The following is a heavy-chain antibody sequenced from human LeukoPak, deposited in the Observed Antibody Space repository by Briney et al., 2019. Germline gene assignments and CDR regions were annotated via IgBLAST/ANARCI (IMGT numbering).Heavy chain of an antibody. CDR1: GPSITTYY. V-gene: IGHV4-59*08. D-gene: IGHD3-22*01. Sequence: SETLSLTCSVSGPSITTYYWSFIRQPPGKGLEWIGYVYHTGLTNYNPSLKSRVAISVDKSRNQFSLRLNSVTAADTAIYCARLNYYDHSGYFLWGQGTLVAVSS. J-gene: IGHJ4*02. CDR3: ARLNYYDHSGYFL. CDR2: VYHTGLT.